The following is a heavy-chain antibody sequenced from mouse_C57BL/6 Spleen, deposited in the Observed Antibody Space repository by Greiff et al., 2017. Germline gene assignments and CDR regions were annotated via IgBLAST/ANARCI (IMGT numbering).Heavy chain of an antibody. CDR3: TRRTVVPFYYFDY. CDR1: GYTFTDYE. V-gene: IGHV1-15*01. CDR2: IDPETGGT. Sequence: QVQLQQSGAELVRPGASVTLSCKASGYTFTDYEMHWVKQTPVHGLEWIGAIDPETGGTAYNQKFKGKAILTADKSSSTAYMELRSLTSEDSAVYYCTRRTVVPFYYFDYWGQGTTLTVSS. J-gene: IGHJ2*01. D-gene: IGHD1-1*01.